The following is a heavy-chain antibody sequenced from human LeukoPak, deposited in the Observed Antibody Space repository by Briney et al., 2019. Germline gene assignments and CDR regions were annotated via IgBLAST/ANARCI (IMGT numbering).Heavy chain of an antibody. CDR3: ARVGKLGRLLWFGELLL. V-gene: IGHV3-30-3*01. J-gene: IGHJ4*02. CDR2: ISYDGSNK. D-gene: IGHD3-10*01. Sequence: GGSLRLSCTASGFTFGDYAITWFRQAPGKGLEWVAVISYDGSNKYYADSVKGRFTISRDNSKNTLYLQMNSLRAEDTAVYYCARVGKLGRLLWFGELLLWGQGTLVTVSS. CDR1: GFTFGDYA.